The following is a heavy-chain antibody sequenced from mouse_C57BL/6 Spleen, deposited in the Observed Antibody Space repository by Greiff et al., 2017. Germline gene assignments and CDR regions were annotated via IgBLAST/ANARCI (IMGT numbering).Heavy chain of an antibody. CDR3: TRDYDYDDWFAY. V-gene: IGHV5-9-1*02. Sequence: EVKLEESGEGLVKPGGSLKLSCAASGFTFSSYAMSWVRQTPEKRLEWVAYISRGGDYIYYADTVKGRFTISRDNARNTLYLQMSSLKSEDTAMYYCTRDYDYDDWFAYWGQGTLVTVSA. D-gene: IGHD2-4*01. J-gene: IGHJ3*01. CDR2: ISRGGDYI. CDR1: GFTFSSYA.